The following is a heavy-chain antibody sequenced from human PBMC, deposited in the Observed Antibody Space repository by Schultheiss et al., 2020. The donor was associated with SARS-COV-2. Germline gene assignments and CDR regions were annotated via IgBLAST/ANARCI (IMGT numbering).Heavy chain of an antibody. CDR2: ISWNSDSI. CDR1: GFAFHDYA. D-gene: IGHD5-24*01. V-gene: IGHV3-9*01. Sequence: GGSLRLSCAASGFAFHDYAMNWVRQAPGKGLEWVSCISWNSDSIGYADSVRGRFTISRDNAKNSLYLQMDSLRPEDTALYYCAKDSVKEMAKTQEGATFDYWGQGTLVTVSS. CDR3: AKDSVKEMAKTQEGATFDY. J-gene: IGHJ4*02.